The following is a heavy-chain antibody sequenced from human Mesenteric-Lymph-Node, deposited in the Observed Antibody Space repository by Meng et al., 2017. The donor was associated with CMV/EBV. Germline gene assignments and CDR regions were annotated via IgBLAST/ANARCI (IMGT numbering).Heavy chain of an antibody. CDR1: GYSFSHYY. CDR2: INPSSFAT. V-gene: IGHV1-46*01. CDR3: AREEQYYFNY. J-gene: IGHJ4*02. D-gene: IGHD3-16*01. Sequence: KISCQASGYSFSHYYIHWVRQAPGQGLEWVGMINPSSFATGYAQFFQGRVTLTGDTSTRTVFLELRRLKSDDTAVYYCAREEQYYFNYWGQGTLVTVSS.